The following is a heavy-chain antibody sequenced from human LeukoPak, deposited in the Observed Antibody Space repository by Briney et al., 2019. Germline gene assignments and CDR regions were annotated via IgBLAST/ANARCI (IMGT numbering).Heavy chain of an antibody. CDR3: ARVSRDGYNL. Sequence: SVKVSCKASGGTFSSYAISWVRQTPGQGLEWMGRIIPILGIANYAQKFQGRVTITADKSTSTAYMELSSLRSEDTAVYYCARVSRDGYNLWGQGTLVTVSS. CDR2: IIPILGIA. D-gene: IGHD5-24*01. CDR1: GGTFSSYA. J-gene: IGHJ5*02. V-gene: IGHV1-69*04.